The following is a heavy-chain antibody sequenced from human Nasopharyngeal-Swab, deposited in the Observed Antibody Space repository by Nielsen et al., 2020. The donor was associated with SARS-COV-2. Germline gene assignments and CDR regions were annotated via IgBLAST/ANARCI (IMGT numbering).Heavy chain of an antibody. J-gene: IGHJ3*02. Sequence: VRQAPGKGLEWVAVISYDGHTKFYADPVKGRFTIPRDEPKDTVYLEMNSLRVDDTAIYYCAREGSERGGAFDIWGRGTMVTVSS. CDR3: AREGSERGGAFDI. V-gene: IGHV3-30-3*01. D-gene: IGHD1-1*01. CDR2: ISYDGHTK.